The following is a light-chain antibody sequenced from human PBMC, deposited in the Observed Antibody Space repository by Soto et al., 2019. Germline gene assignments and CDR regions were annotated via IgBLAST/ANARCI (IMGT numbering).Light chain of an antibody. CDR3: QHYGTSFT. J-gene: IGKJ3*01. CDR2: GAS. Sequence: EIVLTQSPGTLSLSPGERATLSCRASQSVSSNYLAWYQQKPGQAPKLLIYGASTRATGIPDRFSGSGSGTVFTLTISRLEPEDFAVYYCQHYGTSFTFGPGTKVDIK. V-gene: IGKV3-20*01. CDR1: QSVSSNY.